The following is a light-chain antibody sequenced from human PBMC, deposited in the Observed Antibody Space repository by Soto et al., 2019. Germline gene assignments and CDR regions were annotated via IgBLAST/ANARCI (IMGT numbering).Light chain of an antibody. CDR1: QTIGSW. Sequence: DIQMTQSPSTLSASVGDRVTVTCRASQTIGSWLAWYQQKPGRAPKLLIFDASSLESGVPSRFSGNGSGTEFTLTISGLQPDDFASYYCQQYNSYSGMFGQGNKVDIK. CDR2: DAS. CDR3: QQYNSYSGM. J-gene: IGKJ1*01. V-gene: IGKV1-5*01.